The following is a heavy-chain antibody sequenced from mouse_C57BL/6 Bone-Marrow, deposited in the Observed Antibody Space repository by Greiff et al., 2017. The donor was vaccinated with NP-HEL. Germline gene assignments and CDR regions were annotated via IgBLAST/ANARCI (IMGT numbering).Heavy chain of an antibody. V-gene: IGHV3-6*01. CDR2: ISYDGSN. Sequence: EVQLQQSGPGLVKPSQSLSLTCSVTGYSITSGYYWNWIRQFPGNNLEWMGYISYDGSNNYNPSLKHRISITRDTSKNQFFRKLNSVTTEDTATYYCAREGIYYGNYYAMDYWGQGTSVTVSS. CDR1: GYSITSGYY. D-gene: IGHD2-1*01. J-gene: IGHJ4*01. CDR3: AREGIYYGNYYAMDY.